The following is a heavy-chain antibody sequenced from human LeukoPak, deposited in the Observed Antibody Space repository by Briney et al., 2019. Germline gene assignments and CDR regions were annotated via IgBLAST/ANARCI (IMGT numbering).Heavy chain of an antibody. D-gene: IGHD5-24*01. J-gene: IGHJ3*02. CDR1: GFTFSSNA. V-gene: IGHV3-23*01. CDR2: ISGSGGST. CDR3: AKGVEMDTIRLDASDI. Sequence: TGGSLRLSCAASGFTFSSNAMSWVRQAPGKGLEWVSAISGSGGSTYYTDSVKGRFTISRDNSKNTLYLQMNSLRAEDTAVYYCAKGVEMDTIRLDASDIWGQGTMVTVSS.